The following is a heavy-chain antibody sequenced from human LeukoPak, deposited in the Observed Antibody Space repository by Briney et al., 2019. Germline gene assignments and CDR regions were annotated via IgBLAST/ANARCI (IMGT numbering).Heavy chain of an antibody. V-gene: IGHV4-59*01. CDR1: GGSISSYY. CDR3: ARILSYYYDSSGYPLGYFDY. J-gene: IGHJ4*02. CDR2: IYFSGST. D-gene: IGHD3-22*01. Sequence: SETLSLTCTVAGGSISSYYCSWIRQPPRHRLEWIGYIYFSGSTNYNPSLKSRVTISVDTSRNQFSLKLSSVTAADTAVYYCARILSYYYDSSGYPLGYFDYWGQGTLVTVSS.